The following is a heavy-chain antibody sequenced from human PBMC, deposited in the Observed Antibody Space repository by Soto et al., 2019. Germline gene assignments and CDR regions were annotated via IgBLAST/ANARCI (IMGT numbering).Heavy chain of an antibody. J-gene: IGHJ4*02. Sequence: HVELVQSGADVKKPGASVTISCKASGYTFTDYALHWVRQAPGQRLEWMGWMNAGVGNTLYSQKFQVRITITRDTSAITAYMELNSLKSADTSIYYCARDTGYTFGSLNYWGPGTLVTVSS. V-gene: IGHV1-3*01. D-gene: IGHD5-18*01. CDR1: GYTFTDYA. CDR2: MNAGVGNT. CDR3: ARDTGYTFGSLNY.